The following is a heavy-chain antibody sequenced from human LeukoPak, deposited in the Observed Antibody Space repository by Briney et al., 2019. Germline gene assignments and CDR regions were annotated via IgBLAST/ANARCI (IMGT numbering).Heavy chain of an antibody. J-gene: IGHJ6*02. Sequence: GGSLRLSCAASGFTFSSYAMHWVRQAPGKGLEWVAVISYDGSNKYYADSVKGRFTISRDNSKNTLYLQMNSLRAEDTAVYYCARGAVTASVYYYGMDVWGQGTTVTVSS. D-gene: IGHD2-21*02. V-gene: IGHV3-30-3*01. CDR1: GFTFSSYA. CDR2: ISYDGSNK. CDR3: ARGAVTASVYYYGMDV.